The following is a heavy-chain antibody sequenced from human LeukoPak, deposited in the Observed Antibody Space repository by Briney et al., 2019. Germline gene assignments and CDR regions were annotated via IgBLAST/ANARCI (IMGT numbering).Heavy chain of an antibody. V-gene: IGHV3-23*01. D-gene: IGHD3-3*01. Sequence: GGSLRLSCAASGFSFSSYAMSWVREAPGRGLEWVSAISESGGNTYYADSVKGRFTISRDNSKNTLYLQMNSLRAEDTAIYYCARDERLLSFLKWGQGTLVTVSS. CDR3: ARDERLLSFLK. CDR2: ISESGGNT. J-gene: IGHJ4*02. CDR1: GFSFSSYA.